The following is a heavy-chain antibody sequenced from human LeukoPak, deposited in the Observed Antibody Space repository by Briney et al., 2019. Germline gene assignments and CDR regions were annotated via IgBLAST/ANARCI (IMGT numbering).Heavy chain of an antibody. J-gene: IGHJ5*02. CDR2: IYHSGST. CDR1: GGSISCSIW. Sequence: SGTLPLTCAVSGGSISCSIWWSWDRQPPGQGLVWIGEIYHSGSTNYKPSLKSRITISVDKSKNQFSLKRSSVTAAATAVYYCASSHLTRDYDILTGTGYWFDPWGQGTLVTVSS. V-gene: IGHV4-4*02. CDR3: ASSHLTRDYDILTGTGYWFDP. D-gene: IGHD3-9*01.